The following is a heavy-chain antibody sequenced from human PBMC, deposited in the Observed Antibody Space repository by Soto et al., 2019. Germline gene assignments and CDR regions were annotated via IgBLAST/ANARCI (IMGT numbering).Heavy chain of an antibody. Sequence: QVQLQESGPGLVKPSQTLSLTCTVSGGSISSGGYYWSWIRQHPGKGLEWIGYIYYSGSTYYNPSLKSRVTISVDTSKNQFSLKLSSVTAADTAVYYCARGGGFYCSGGSCYSGGFDPWGQGTLVTVSS. V-gene: IGHV4-31*03. CDR1: GGSISSGGYY. CDR3: ARGGGFYCSGGSCYSGGFDP. CDR2: IYYSGST. D-gene: IGHD2-15*01. J-gene: IGHJ5*02.